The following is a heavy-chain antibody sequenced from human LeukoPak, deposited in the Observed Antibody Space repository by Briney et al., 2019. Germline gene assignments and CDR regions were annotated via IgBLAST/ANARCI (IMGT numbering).Heavy chain of an antibody. CDR1: GYTFTRYD. Sequence: AASVKVSCKASGYTFTRYDINWVRQATGQGLAWMGWMNPNSGNTGYAQKFQGRVTMTKNTSISTAYMELSSLRSEDTAVYYCARYSVLRYFDDDAFDIWGQGTMVTVSS. J-gene: IGHJ3*02. CDR2: MNPNSGNT. D-gene: IGHD3-9*01. V-gene: IGHV1-8*01. CDR3: ARYSVLRYFDDDAFDI.